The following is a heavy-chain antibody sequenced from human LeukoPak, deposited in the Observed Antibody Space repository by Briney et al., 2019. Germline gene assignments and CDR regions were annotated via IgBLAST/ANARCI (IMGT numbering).Heavy chain of an antibody. V-gene: IGHV1-8*01. Sequence: ASVKVSCKASGYTFTSYDINWVRQATGQGLEWMGWMNPISGNTGYAQKSQGRVTMTRNTSISTAYMELSSLRSEDTAVYYCARAGSGSYLFDYWGQGILVTVSS. J-gene: IGHJ4*02. D-gene: IGHD3-10*01. CDR1: GYTFTSYD. CDR2: MNPISGNT. CDR3: ARAGSGSYLFDY.